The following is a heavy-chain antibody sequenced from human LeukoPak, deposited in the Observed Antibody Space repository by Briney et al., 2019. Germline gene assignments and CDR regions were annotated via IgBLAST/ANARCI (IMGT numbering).Heavy chain of an antibody. J-gene: IGHJ1*01. Sequence: ASVKVSCKXSGYTFTGYYMHWVRQSPGQGLEWMGRINPNGGGTNYAQKFQGRITMTRDTSISTAYMELSRLRSDDTAVYYCARADYYDSRGYYRGLLQYFQHWGQGTLVTVSS. D-gene: IGHD3-22*01. CDR1: GYTFTGYY. V-gene: IGHV1-2*06. CDR2: INPNGGGT. CDR3: ARADYYDSRGYYRGLLQYFQH.